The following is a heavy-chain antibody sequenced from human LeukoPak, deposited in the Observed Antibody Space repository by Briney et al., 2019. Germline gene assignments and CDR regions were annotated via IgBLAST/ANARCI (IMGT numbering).Heavy chain of an antibody. D-gene: IGHD6-13*01. CDR3: ARERDSSSWYGSRYAFDI. CDR2: IYTSGST. V-gene: IGHV4-61*02. CDR1: GGSISSGSYY. Sequence: SETLSLTCTVSGGSISSGSYYWSWIRQPAGKGLEWIGRIYTSGSTNYNPSLKSRVTISVDTSKNQFSLKLSSVTAADTAVYYCARERDSSSWYGSRYAFDIWGQGTMVTVSS. J-gene: IGHJ3*02.